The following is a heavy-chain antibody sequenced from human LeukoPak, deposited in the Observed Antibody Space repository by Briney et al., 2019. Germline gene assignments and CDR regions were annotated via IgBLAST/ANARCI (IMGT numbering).Heavy chain of an antibody. CDR2: IIPIFGTA. CDR3: ARGKNLRYSSDWYEEGFDY. V-gene: IGHV1-69*06. CDR1: GGTFSSYA. Sequence: ASVKVSCKASGGTFSSYAISWVRQAPGQGLEWMGGIIPIFGTANYAQKFQGRVTITADKSTSTAYMELSSLRSEDTAVYYCARGKNLRYSSDWYEEGFDYWGQGTLVTVSS. D-gene: IGHD6-19*01. J-gene: IGHJ4*02.